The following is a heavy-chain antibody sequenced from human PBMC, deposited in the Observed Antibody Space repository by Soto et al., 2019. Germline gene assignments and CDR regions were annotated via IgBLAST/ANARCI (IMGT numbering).Heavy chain of an antibody. Sequence: GGSLRLSCAASGFTFSSYAMSWVRQAPGKGLEWVSAISGSGGSTYYADSVKGRFTISRDNSKNTLYLQMNSLRAEDTAVYYCAKDMHYYGSGPAVGAFDIWGQGTMVTVSS. V-gene: IGHV3-23*01. CDR2: ISGSGGST. CDR3: AKDMHYYGSGPAVGAFDI. J-gene: IGHJ3*02. CDR1: GFTFSSYA. D-gene: IGHD3-10*01.